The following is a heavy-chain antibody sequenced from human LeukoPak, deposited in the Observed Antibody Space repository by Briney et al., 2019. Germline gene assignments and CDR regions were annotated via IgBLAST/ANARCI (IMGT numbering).Heavy chain of an antibody. CDR2: IYHSEKI. Sequence: SETLSLTCAVSGGSISSSVHSWSWIRQPPGKGLEWIGDIYHSEKIYYNLSLKTRVTISLNNTRNQFSLKLRSVSAADTAVYYCVRGGGNSRKGAFDVWGQGTMVTVSS. CDR1: GGSISSSVHS. V-gene: IGHV4-30-2*01. D-gene: IGHD1-26*01. J-gene: IGHJ3*01. CDR3: VRGGGNSRKGAFDV.